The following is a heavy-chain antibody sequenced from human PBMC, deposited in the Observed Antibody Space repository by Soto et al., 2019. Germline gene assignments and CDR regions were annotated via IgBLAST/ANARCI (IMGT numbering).Heavy chain of an antibody. Sequence: SQTLSLTCAISGDSVSSNSAAWNWIRQSPSRGLEWLGRTYYRSKWYNDYAVSVKSRITINPDTSKNQFSLQLNSVTPEDTAVYYCARGLCTNGVCYRDAFDIWGQGTMVPVSS. CDR1: GDSVSSNSAA. D-gene: IGHD2-8*01. CDR2: TYYRSKWYN. CDR3: ARGLCTNGVCYRDAFDI. V-gene: IGHV6-1*01. J-gene: IGHJ3*02.